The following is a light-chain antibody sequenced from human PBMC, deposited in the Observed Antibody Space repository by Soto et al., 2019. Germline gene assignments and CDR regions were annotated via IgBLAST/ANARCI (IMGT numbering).Light chain of an antibody. V-gene: IGKV3-20*01. Sequence: EIVLTQSPCTLSFTPGERATLSWNTSQSRGSNFLAWYQHKPGQAPRLLIYGTSSRATGIPDRFSGSGSGTDFTLTITRLEPEDFAVFYCQQYGTSEIIFGQGTRLEIK. CDR2: GTS. J-gene: IGKJ5*01. CDR1: QSRGSNF. CDR3: QQYGTSEII.